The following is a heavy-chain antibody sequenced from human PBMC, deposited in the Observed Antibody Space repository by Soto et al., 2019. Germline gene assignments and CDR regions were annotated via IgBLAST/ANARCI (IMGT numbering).Heavy chain of an antibody. J-gene: IGHJ4*02. Sequence: PSETLSHTSHVANGSLGSGRYHWSWNRQPPGQGLEWIGYIYYSGSTNYNPSLKSRVTISVDTSKNQFSLKLSSVTAADTAVYYCARDSPAEYYYDSSGYPYYFDYWGQGTLVTFSS. CDR3: ARDSPAEYYYDSSGYPYYFDY. CDR1: NGSLGSGRYH. CDR2: IYYSGST. D-gene: IGHD3-22*01. V-gene: IGHV4-61*01.